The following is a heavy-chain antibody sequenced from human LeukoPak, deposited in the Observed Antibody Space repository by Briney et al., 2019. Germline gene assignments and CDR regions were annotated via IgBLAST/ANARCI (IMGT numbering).Heavy chain of an antibody. CDR2: IYSGGST. V-gene: IGHV3-53*04. J-gene: IGHJ6*02. D-gene: IGHD3-3*01. Sequence: GGSLRLSCAASGFTVSSNYMSWVRQAPGKGLEWVSVIYSGGSTYYADSVKGRFTISRHNSKNTLYLQMNSLRAEDTAVYYCARGPAEWLLFLGVGGMDVWGQGTTVTVSS. CDR3: ARGPAEWLLFLGVGGMDV. CDR1: GFTVSSNY.